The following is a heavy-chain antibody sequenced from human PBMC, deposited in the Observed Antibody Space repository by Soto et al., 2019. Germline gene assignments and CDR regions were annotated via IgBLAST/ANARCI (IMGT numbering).Heavy chain of an antibody. D-gene: IGHD4-17*01. CDR1: GFTFNNYA. CDR2: ISGSGGST. Sequence: GGSLRLSCVASGFTFNNYAMSWVRQAPGKGLEWVSAISGSGGSTYYADSVKGRFTISRDNSKNTLYLQMNSLRAEDTAVYYCVKDYGEVFYWYFDLWGRGTLVTVSS. CDR3: VKDYGEVFYWYFDL. V-gene: IGHV3-23*01. J-gene: IGHJ2*01.